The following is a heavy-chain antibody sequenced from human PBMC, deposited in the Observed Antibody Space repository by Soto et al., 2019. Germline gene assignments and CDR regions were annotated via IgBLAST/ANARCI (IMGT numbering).Heavy chain of an antibody. V-gene: IGHV5-51*01. Sequence: PGESLKISCKASGYSFSNYWIGWVRQMPGKGLEWMGVIYPHDSDTKCSPSFQGQVTISVDKSLSTVYLQWSSLRASDTAMYFCARETGAPYYYGMDVWGQGTTVTVSS. CDR1: GYSFSNYW. J-gene: IGHJ6*02. CDR3: ARETGAPYYYGMDV. D-gene: IGHD3-10*01. CDR2: IYPHDSDT.